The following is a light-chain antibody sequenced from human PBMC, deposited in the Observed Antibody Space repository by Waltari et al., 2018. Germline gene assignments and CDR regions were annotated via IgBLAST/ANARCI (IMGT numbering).Light chain of an antibody. CDR1: SGYVGQFDL. CDR2: AVT. V-gene: IGLV2-23*02. CDR3: CSYAGGHPHYFVSYL. J-gene: IGLJ1*01. Sequence: QTALSQPASVSGSPGQSITISCTGSSGYVGQFDLVAWYQQYPGRSPQLIIYAVTKRPSGVSSRFSGSKSGNTAFLTITELQADDEALYYCCSYAGGHPHYFVSYLFGSGTDVTV.